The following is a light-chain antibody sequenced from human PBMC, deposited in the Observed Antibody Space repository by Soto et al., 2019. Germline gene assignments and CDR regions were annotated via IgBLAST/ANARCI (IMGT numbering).Light chain of an antibody. J-gene: IGKJ1*01. CDR2: AAS. CDR1: QSISSW. Sequence: DIQMTQSPSTLSASVGDRVTITCRASQSISSWLAWYQQKPGKAPKLLIYAASSLQSGVPSRFSGSGSETHFTLTISSLQPEDFATYSCQQSYSTTWTFGQGTKVDI. V-gene: IGKV1-39*01. CDR3: QQSYSTTWT.